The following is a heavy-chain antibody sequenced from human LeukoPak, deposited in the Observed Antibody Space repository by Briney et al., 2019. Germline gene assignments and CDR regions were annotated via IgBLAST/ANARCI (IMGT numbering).Heavy chain of an antibody. V-gene: IGHV4-34*01. Sequence: LETLSLTCAVYGGSFSGYYWSWIRQPPGKGLEWIGEINHSGSTNYNPSLKSRVTISVDTSKNQFSLKLSSVTAADTAVYYCAATVVTPGRWFDPWGQGTLVTVSS. CDR1: GGSFSGYY. D-gene: IGHD4-23*01. J-gene: IGHJ5*02. CDR3: AATVVTPGRWFDP. CDR2: INHSGST.